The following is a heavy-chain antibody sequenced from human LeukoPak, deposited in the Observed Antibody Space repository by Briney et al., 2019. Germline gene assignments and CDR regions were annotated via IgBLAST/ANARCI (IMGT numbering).Heavy chain of an antibody. D-gene: IGHD2-2*01. V-gene: IGHV3-30*04. Sequence: GGSLRLSCAASGFTFSSYAMHWVRQAPGKGLEWVAVISYDGSNKYYADSVKGRFTISRDNSKNTLYLQMNSLRAEDTAVYYCARGLGDIVVVPAAHWGQGTLVTVSS. CDR2: ISYDGSNK. J-gene: IGHJ4*02. CDR3: ARGLGDIVVVPAAH. CDR1: GFTFSSYA.